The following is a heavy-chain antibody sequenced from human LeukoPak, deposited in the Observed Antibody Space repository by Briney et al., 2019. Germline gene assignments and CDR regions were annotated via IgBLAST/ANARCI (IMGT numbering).Heavy chain of an antibody. D-gene: IGHD3-9*01. J-gene: IGHJ4*02. CDR2: IYYSGST. CDR3: ASHYDILTGYYWYYFDY. Sequence: PSETLSLTCAVSGGSISSGGYSWSWIRQPPGKGLEWIGYIYYSGSTYYNPSLKSRVTISVDTSKNQFSLKLSSVTAADTAVYYCASHYDILTGYYWYYFDYWGQGTLVTVSS. V-gene: IGHV4-30-2*03. CDR1: GGSISSGGYS.